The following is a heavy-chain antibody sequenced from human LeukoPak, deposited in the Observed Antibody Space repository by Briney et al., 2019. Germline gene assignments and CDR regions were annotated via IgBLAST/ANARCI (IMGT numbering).Heavy chain of an antibody. Sequence: GGSLRLSCAVSGFTVSSNYMSWVRQAPGKGLEWVSVIYSGGSTYYADSVKGRFTIARDNSKKTLYLQMNSLRAEDTAVYYCARGGTVVTHDYWGQGTLVTVSS. J-gene: IGHJ4*02. V-gene: IGHV3-53*01. CDR1: GFTVSSNY. CDR3: ARGGTVVTHDY. D-gene: IGHD4-23*01. CDR2: IYSGGST.